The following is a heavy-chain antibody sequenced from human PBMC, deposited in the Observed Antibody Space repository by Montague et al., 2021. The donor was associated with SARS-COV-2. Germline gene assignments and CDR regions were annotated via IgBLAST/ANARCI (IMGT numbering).Heavy chain of an antibody. V-gene: IGHV4-34*01. CDR1: GGSFSAHS. CDR2: INHRGST. Sequence: SETLSLTCAVYGGSFSAHSGSWIRQSPGKGLEWIGEINHRGSTTYMSSLKSRVTMSVDTSKNQFSLKKSSVTAADTAIYYCARGGVAGGNYEIWSFSYTSHLDYWGQGTTVTVSS. D-gene: IGHD3/OR15-3a*01. CDR3: ARGGVAGGNYEIWSFSYTSHLDY. J-gene: IGHJ4*02.